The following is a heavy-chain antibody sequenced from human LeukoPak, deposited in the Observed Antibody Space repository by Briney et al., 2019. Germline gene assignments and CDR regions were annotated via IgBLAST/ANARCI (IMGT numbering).Heavy chain of an antibody. D-gene: IGHD3-3*01. Sequence: GGSLRLSCAASGFTFSSYAMSWVRQAPGKGLEWVSAISGSGGSTYYADSVKGRFTISRDNSKNTLYLQMNSLRAEDTAVYYCAQDLVVETYYDFWSGRANWFDPWGQGTLVTVSS. J-gene: IGHJ5*02. CDR3: AQDLVVETYYDFWSGRANWFDP. CDR2: ISGSGGST. CDR1: GFTFSSYA. V-gene: IGHV3-23*01.